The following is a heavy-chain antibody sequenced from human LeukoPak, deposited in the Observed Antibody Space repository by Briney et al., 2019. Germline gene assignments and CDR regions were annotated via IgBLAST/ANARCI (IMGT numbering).Heavy chain of an antibody. V-gene: IGHV4-31*03. D-gene: IGHD1-26*01. Sequence: SETLSLTCTVSGGSISSGGYYWSWIRQHPGQGLEWIGYIYYSGSTYYNPSLKSRVTISVDTSNNQFTLKLSSVTAADTAVYYCARETTKLPHAFDIWGQGTMVTVSS. CDR3: ARETTKLPHAFDI. CDR1: GGSISSGGYY. J-gene: IGHJ3*02. CDR2: IYYSGST.